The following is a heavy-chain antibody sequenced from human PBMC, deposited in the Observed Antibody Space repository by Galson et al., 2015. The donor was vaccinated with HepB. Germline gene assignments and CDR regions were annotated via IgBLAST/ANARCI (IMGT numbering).Heavy chain of an antibody. Sequence: SVKVSCKASGYTFINSDINWVRQANGQGLEWMGSMRPNSGNIVYVQKFQGRLMMTRNVSINTAYMELNNLTFEDTGIYYCTKGRHCTGGSRSTWGQGTQVTVSS. D-gene: IGHD2-8*02. V-gene: IGHV1-8*01. J-gene: IGHJ5*02. CDR2: MRPNSGNI. CDR1: GYTFINSD. CDR3: TKGRHCTGGSRST.